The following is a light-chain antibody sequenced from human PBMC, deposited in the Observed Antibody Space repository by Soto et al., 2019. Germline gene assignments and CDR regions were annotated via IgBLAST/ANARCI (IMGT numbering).Light chain of an antibody. V-gene: IGKV3-20*01. J-gene: IGKJ3*01. CDR1: QSVNSNY. Sequence: IVLTQYPGTLSLSPGESVTLSCRASQSVNSNYLAWYQQKPGQPPRLLIYSASFRATGIPDRFSGSGSGTDFSLTISRLEPEDFAVYYCHQYGFSPRFTFGPGTKVDFK. CDR2: SAS. CDR3: HQYGFSPRFT.